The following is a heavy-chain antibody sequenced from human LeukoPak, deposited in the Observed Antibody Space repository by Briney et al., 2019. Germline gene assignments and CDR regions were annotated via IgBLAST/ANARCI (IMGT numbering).Heavy chain of an antibody. J-gene: IGHJ5*02. CDR2: IRYDGSNK. V-gene: IGHV3-30*14. CDR3: ARGRGYSQSNWVDP. CDR1: GFTFSSYA. Sequence: PGRSLRLSCAASGFTFSSYAMHWVRQAPGKGLEWVAFIRYDGSNKYYADSVKGRFTISRDNSKNTLYLQMNSLRAEDTAVYYCARGRGYSQSNWVDPWGQGTMVTVSA. D-gene: IGHD5-18*01.